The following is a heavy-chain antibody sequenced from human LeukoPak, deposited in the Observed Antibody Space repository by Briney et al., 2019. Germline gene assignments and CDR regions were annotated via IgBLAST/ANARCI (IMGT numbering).Heavy chain of an antibody. V-gene: IGHV4-39*01. J-gene: IGHJ4*02. Sequence: PSETLSLTCTVSGGSISSSSYYWGWIRQPPGKGLEWIGSFYYSESTYYNPSLKSRVIISVDTSKNQFSLKLSSVTAADTAVYYCARHCGHCSSYYFDYWGQGTLVTVSS. D-gene: IGHD2-2*03. CDR1: GGSISSSSYY. CDR2: FYYSEST. CDR3: ARHCGHCSSYYFDY.